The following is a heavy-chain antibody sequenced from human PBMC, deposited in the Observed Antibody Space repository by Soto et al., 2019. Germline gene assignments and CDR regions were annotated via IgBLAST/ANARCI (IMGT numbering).Heavy chain of an antibody. Sequence: PSETLSLTCAVSGYSIGGGYYWGWIRQSPGKGLEWIGTIFHSGSTYHNPSLRSRVTISLDTSNNQFSLRLTGVTAADTAVYYCARGLEFNGMDVWGQGTTVTVSS. D-gene: IGHD3-10*01. CDR2: IFHSGST. CDR1: GYSIGGGYY. CDR3: ARGLEFNGMDV. J-gene: IGHJ6*02. V-gene: IGHV4-38-2*01.